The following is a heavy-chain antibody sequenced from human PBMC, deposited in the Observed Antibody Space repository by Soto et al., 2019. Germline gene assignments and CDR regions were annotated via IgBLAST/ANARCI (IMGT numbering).Heavy chain of an antibody. J-gene: IGHJ5*02. CDR3: ASDHCSGGSCYSGVFDP. V-gene: IGHV1-69*02. D-gene: IGHD2-15*01. Sequence: SVKVSCKASGGTFSSYTISWVRQAPGQGLEWMGRIIPILGIANYAQKFQGRVTITADKSTSTAYMELSSLRSEDTAVYYCASDHCSGGSCYSGVFDPWGQGTLVTVSS. CDR1: GGTFSSYT. CDR2: IIPILGIA.